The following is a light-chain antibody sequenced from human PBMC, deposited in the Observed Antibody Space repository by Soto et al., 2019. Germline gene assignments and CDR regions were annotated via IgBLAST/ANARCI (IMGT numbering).Light chain of an antibody. CDR3: SSYTSSSTPYV. Sequence: QSVLTQPASVSGSPGQSITISCTGTSSDVGGYNYVSWYQQHPGNAPKLMIYEVSNRPSGVSNRFSGSKSGNTASLTISGLQAEDEADYYCSSYTSSSTPYVFGTGTKVTV. V-gene: IGLV2-14*01. CDR1: SSDVGGYNY. J-gene: IGLJ1*01. CDR2: EVS.